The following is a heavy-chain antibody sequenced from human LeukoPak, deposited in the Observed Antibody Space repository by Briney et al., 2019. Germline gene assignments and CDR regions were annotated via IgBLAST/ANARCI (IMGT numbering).Heavy chain of an antibody. Sequence: ASVKVSCKASGYTFTGYYMHWVRQAPGQGLEWMGWINPNSGGTNYAQKFQGRVTMTRDTSISTAYMELSRLRSDDTAVYYCARSYSSGCYAGAFDYWGQGTLVTVSS. J-gene: IGHJ4*02. CDR1: GYTFTGYY. D-gene: IGHD6-19*01. CDR3: ARSYSSGCYAGAFDY. V-gene: IGHV1-2*02. CDR2: INPNSGGT.